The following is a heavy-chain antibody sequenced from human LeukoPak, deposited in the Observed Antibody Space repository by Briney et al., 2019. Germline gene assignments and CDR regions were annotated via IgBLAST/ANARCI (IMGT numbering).Heavy chain of an antibody. CDR2: INGDGSST. D-gene: IGHD2-21*02. CDR1: GFTFSSYW. J-gene: IGHJ5*02. CDR3: AIARGSAYCGGDCA. Sequence: GGSLRLSCAASGFTFSSYWMHWVRQAPGKGLVWVTRINGDGSSTNYADSVKGRFTISRDNAKNTLYLQMNSLRAEDTAVYYCAIARGSAYCGGDCAWGQGTLVTVSS. V-gene: IGHV3-74*01.